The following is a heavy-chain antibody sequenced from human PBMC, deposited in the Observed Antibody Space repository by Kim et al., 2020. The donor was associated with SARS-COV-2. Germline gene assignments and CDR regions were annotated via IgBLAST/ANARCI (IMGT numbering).Heavy chain of an antibody. D-gene: IGHD3-3*01. Sequence: SETLSLTCAVYGGSFSGYYWSWIRQPPGKGLEWIGEINHSGSTNYNPSLKSRVTISVDTSKNQFSLKLSSVTAADTAVYYCARAKRRFLEWLLLDYWGQGTLVTVSS. CDR1: GGSFSGYY. V-gene: IGHV4-34*01. CDR2: INHSGST. CDR3: ARAKRRFLEWLLLDY. J-gene: IGHJ4*02.